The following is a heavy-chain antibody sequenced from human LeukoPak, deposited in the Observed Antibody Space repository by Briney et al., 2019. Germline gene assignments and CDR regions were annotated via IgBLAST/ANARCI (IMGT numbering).Heavy chain of an antibody. CDR1: GGSFSGYY. V-gene: IGHV4-34*01. J-gene: IGHJ4*02. Sequence: PSETLSLTYAVYGGSFSGYYWSWIRQPPGKGLEWIGEINHSGSTNYNPSLKSRVTISVDTSKNQFSLKLSSVTAADTAVYYCARELGDYDSSGYLDYWGQGTLVTVSS. CDR3: ARELGDYDSSGYLDY. CDR2: INHSGST. D-gene: IGHD3-22*01.